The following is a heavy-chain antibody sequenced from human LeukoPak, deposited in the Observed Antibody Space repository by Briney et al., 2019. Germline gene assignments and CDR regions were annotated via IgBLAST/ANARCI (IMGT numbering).Heavy chain of an antibody. V-gene: IGHV4-59*01. Sequence: SSETLSLTCTVSGGSISSYYWSWIRQPPGKGLEWIGYIYYSGSTNYNPSLKSRVTISVDTSKNQFSLKLGSVTAADTAVYYCARSTSGSYFYYYYYMDVWGKGTTVTVSS. CDR2: IYYSGST. CDR3: ARSTSGSYFYYYYYMDV. J-gene: IGHJ6*03. CDR1: GGSISSYY. D-gene: IGHD1-26*01.